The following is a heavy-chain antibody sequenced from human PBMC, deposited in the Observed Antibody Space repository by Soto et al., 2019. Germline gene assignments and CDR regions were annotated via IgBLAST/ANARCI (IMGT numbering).Heavy chain of an antibody. J-gene: IGHJ5*02. D-gene: IGHD6-25*01. CDR2: AYPHAATT. CDR1: GYIFTSYY. Sequence: QAQLVQSGAEARAPGASVKISCKASGYIFTSYYIHWVRQAPGQGLEYLGVAYPHAATTFVTQKLHGXXTVTMDTSTSTVDMELTSLTPEDTAVYYCSRERERAYWFDPWGQGTLVTVSS. CDR3: SRERERAYWFDP. V-gene: IGHV1-46*03.